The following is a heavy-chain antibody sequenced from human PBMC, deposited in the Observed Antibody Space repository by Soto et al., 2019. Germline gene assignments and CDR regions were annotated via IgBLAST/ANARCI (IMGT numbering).Heavy chain of an antibody. D-gene: IGHD6-19*01. V-gene: IGHV4-59*01. CDR3: ARERVAVAGFNCYYYGMDV. J-gene: IGHJ6*02. CDR2: IYYSGST. Sequence: PSETLSLTCTVSGGSISSYYWSWIRQPPGKGLEWIGYIYYSGSTNYNPSLKSRVTISVDTSKNQFSLKLSSVTAADTAVYYCARERVAVAGFNCYYYGMDVWGQGTTVTVSS. CDR1: GGSISSYY.